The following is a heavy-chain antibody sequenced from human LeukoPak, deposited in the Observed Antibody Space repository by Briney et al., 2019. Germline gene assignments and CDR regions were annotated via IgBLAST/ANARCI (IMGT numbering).Heavy chain of an antibody. Sequence: GGSLRLSCAASGFSFSSYAMSWVRQAPGKGLEWVSAIVGSGGNMYYADSVKGRFTISRDNFKSTLYLQMNSLRAEDTAVYYCAREKGDYYDSGWFDPWGQGTLVTVSS. V-gene: IGHV3-23*01. CDR3: AREKGDYYDSGWFDP. J-gene: IGHJ5*02. CDR1: GFSFSSYA. CDR2: IVGSGGNM. D-gene: IGHD3-22*01.